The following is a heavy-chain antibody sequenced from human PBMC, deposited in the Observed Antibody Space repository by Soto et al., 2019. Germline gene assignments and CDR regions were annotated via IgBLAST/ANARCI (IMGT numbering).Heavy chain of an antibody. CDR2: IIPIFGTA. Sequence: ASVKVSCKDSGGTYSSYAISWVRQAPGQENEWMGGIIPIFGTANYAQKFQGRVTITADESTSTAYMELSSLRSEDTAVYYCSRDQPQWLGLAYWGQGTLVTVSS. J-gene: IGHJ4*02. D-gene: IGHD6-19*01. CDR3: SRDQPQWLGLAY. V-gene: IGHV1-69*13. CDR1: GGTYSSYA.